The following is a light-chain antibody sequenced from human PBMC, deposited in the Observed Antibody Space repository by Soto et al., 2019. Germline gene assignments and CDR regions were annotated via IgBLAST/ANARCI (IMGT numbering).Light chain of an antibody. CDR1: QAISSY. Sequence: DIQLTQSPSFLSASVGDRVIITCRASQAISSYFAWYQQKPGKAPQLLIYAASTLQSGVPSRFSGKRSGTDFTLTISSLQPEDFATYYCQQLNSAPYTFGQGTKLEIK. V-gene: IGKV1-9*01. J-gene: IGKJ2*01. CDR3: QQLNSAPYT. CDR2: AAS.